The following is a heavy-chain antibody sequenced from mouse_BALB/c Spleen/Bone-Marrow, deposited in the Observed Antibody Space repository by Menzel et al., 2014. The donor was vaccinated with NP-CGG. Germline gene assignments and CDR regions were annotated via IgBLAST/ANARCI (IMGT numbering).Heavy chain of an antibody. V-gene: IGHV2-9*02. CDR2: IWAGGST. CDR3: AREGSTMITTAFAY. D-gene: IGHD2-4*01. CDR1: GFSLTSYG. Sequence: VKVVESGPGLEAPSQSLSITCTVSGFSLTSYGVHWVRQPPGKGLEWLGVIWAGGSTNYNSALMSRLSISKDNSKSQVFLKMNSLQTDDTATYYCAREGSTMITTAFAYWGQGTLVTVSA. J-gene: IGHJ3*01.